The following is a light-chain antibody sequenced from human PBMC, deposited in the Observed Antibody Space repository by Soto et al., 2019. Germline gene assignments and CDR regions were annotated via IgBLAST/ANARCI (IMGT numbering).Light chain of an antibody. CDR1: QSVSSSF. CDR2: GAS. CDR3: QQYGGSFWT. V-gene: IGKV3-20*01. Sequence: EIELTQSPGTLSLSPGDRATLSCRASQSVSSSFVAWYQQKPGQAPRVLIYGASSRATGIPDRFSGSGSGADFTLTISRLEPEDFAMYYCQQYGGSFWTFGQGTKVEIK. J-gene: IGKJ1*01.